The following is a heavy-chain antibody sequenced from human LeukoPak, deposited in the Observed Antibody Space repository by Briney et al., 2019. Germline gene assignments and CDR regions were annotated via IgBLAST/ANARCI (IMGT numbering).Heavy chain of an antibody. CDR2: INAANGNT. Sequence: ASVKVSCKASGYTFTNYAIHWVRQAPGQRLEWMGWINAANGNTKYSQEFQDRVNITRDTSASTVYMELSSLRSEDMAVYYCAREALSADIVHQKFNWFDPWGQGTLVTVSS. J-gene: IGHJ5*02. D-gene: IGHD2-15*01. V-gene: IGHV1-3*03. CDR3: AREALSADIVHQKFNWFDP. CDR1: GYTFTNYA.